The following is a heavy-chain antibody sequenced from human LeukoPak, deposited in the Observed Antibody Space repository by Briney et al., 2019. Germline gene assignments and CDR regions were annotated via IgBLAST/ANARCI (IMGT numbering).Heavy chain of an antibody. CDR3: ASAPTYGGNSPYYFDY. CDR2: IIPIFGTA. J-gene: IGHJ4*02. D-gene: IGHD4-23*01. V-gene: IGHV1-69*13. CDR1: GGTFSSYA. Sequence: SVKVSCKASGGTFSSYAISWVRQAPGQGLEWMGGIIPIFGTANYAQKFQGRVTITADESTSTAYMELSSLRSEDTAVYYCASAPTYGGNSPYYFDYWGQGTLVTVSS.